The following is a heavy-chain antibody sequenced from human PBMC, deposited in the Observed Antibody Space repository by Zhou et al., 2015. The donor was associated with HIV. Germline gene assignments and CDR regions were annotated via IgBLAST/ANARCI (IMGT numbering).Heavy chain of an antibody. CDR2: IIPLTREV. J-gene: IGHJ2*01. CDR3: AKERGRHYDRVTGNQHGRYFQV. CDR1: GDPFSSYA. V-gene: IGHV1-69*04. D-gene: IGHD2-21*02. Sequence: QVQLVQSGAEVKKPGSSVKLSCRSSGDPFSSYAVSWVRQAPGQGPEFMGRIIPLTREVMYSEKFRDRIKISADRSTATVFLEVTGLISSDTAVFFCAKERGRHYDRVTGNQHGRYFQVWGRGTSVTVSS.